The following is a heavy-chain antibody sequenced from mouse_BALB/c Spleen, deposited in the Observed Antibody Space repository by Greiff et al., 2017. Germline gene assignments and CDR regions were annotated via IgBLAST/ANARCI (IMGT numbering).Heavy chain of an antibody. Sequence: QVQLKESGPGLVAPSQSLSITCTVSGFSITSYGVSWVRQSPGKGLEWLGVIWGDGSTNYHSALISRLSISKDNSKSQVFLKLNSLQTDDPATYYCSTFTTVVARSFDVWGAGTTVTVSS. D-gene: IGHD1-1*01. CDR2: IWGDGST. CDR3: STFTTVVARSFDV. CDR1: GFSITSYG. J-gene: IGHJ1*01. V-gene: IGHV2-3*01.